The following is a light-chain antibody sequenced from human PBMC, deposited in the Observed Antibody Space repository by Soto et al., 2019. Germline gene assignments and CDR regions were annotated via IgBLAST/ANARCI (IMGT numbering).Light chain of an antibody. CDR2: AAS. V-gene: IGKV1-39*01. CDR3: QQSFTTPS. Sequence: DIQVTQSPPTLSASVGDRVTITCRASQSISSWLAWYQQKPGKAPKLLVYAASSLQSGVPSRFSGSGSGTDFTLTISSLQPEDFATYYCQQSFTTPSFGQGTRLEIK. CDR1: QSISSW. J-gene: IGKJ5*01.